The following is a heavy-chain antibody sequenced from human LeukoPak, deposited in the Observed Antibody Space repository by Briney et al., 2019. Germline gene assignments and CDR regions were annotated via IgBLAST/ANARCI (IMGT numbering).Heavy chain of an antibody. V-gene: IGHV3-30*04. D-gene: IGHD2-2*01. J-gene: IGHJ4*02. CDR2: ISYDGSNK. CDR1: GFTFSSYA. CDR3: ARAPESPNRVPAAIDC. Sequence: GGSLRLSCAASGFTFSSYAMHWVRQAPGKGLEWVAVISYDGSNKYYADSVKGRFTISRDNSKNTLYLQMNSLRAEDTAVYYCARAPESPNRVPAAIDCWGQGTLVTVSS.